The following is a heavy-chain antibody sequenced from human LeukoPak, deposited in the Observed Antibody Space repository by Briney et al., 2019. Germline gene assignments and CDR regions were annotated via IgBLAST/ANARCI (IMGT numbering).Heavy chain of an antibody. J-gene: IGHJ4*02. CDR1: GFTFSSYE. Sequence: PGGSLRLSCAASGFTFSSYEMNWVRQAPGKGLEWVSYISSSGSTIYYADSVKGRFTISRDNSKNSLYLQMNSLRTQDTALYYCAKGYSYDSSGYYYLDYWGQGTLVTVSS. D-gene: IGHD3-22*01. CDR2: ISSSGSTI. CDR3: AKGYSYDSSGYYYLDY. V-gene: IGHV3-48*03.